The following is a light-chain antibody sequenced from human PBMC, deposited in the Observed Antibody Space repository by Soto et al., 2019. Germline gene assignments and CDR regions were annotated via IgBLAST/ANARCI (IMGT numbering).Light chain of an antibody. CDR2: RNN. Sequence: QSVLTQPPSASGAPGQRVIISCSGSSSNIGSNYVYWYQQLPGTAPKLLIYRNNQRRSGVPDRFSGSKSGTSVSLAISGLRSEDEADYYCAAWDDSLSGVLFGGGTKLIVL. V-gene: IGLV1-47*01. CDR1: SSNIGSNY. CDR3: AAWDDSLSGVL. J-gene: IGLJ2*01.